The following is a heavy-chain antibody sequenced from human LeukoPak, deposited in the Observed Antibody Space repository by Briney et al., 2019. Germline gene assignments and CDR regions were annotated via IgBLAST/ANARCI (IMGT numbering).Heavy chain of an antibody. Sequence: GESLKISCQGSGYSFTSYWIGWVRQMPGKGLEWMGIIYPADSDTRYSPSFQGDVTISADKSISTAYLQWDSLKASDTAMYYCARGGDYTYGTGEYWGQGTLVTVSS. CDR2: IYPADSDT. CDR1: GYSFTSYW. CDR3: ARGGDYTYGTGEY. D-gene: IGHD3-16*01. J-gene: IGHJ1*01. V-gene: IGHV5-51*01.